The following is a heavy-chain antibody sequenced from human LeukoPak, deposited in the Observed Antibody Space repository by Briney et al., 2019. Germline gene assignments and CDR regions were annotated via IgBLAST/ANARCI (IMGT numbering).Heavy chain of an antibody. D-gene: IGHD3/OR15-3a*01. CDR3: ARDRMDRVDY. J-gene: IGHJ4*02. CDR2: IYYSGST. Sequence: SETLSLTCTVSDGSISSGDYYWSWIRQPPGKGLEWIGYIYYSGSTYYNPSLKSRVTISVDTSKNQFSLKLSSVTAADTAVYYCARDRMDRVDYWGQGTLVTVSS. CDR1: DGSISSGDYY. V-gene: IGHV4-30-4*01.